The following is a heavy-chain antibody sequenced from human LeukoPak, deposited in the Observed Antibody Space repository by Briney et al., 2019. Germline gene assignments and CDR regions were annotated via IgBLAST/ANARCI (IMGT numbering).Heavy chain of an antibody. V-gene: IGHV3-15*01. CDR1: GFTFSNAW. D-gene: IGHD3-10*01. CDR3: TTLPTYYYGSGSYYSVDY. J-gene: IGHJ4*02. Sequence: KPGGSLRLSCAASGFTFSNAWMSWVRQAPGKGLEWVGRIKSKTGGGTTDYAAPVKGRFTISRDDSKNTLYLQTNSLKTEDTAVYYCTTLPTYYYGSGSYYSVDYWGQGTLVTVSS. CDR2: IKSKTGGGTT.